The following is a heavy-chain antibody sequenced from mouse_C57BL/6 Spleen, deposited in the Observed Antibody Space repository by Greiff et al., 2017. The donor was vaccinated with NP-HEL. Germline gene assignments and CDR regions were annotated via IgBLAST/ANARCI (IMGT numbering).Heavy chain of an antibody. Sequence: VQLVESGPGQVQPSQSLSITCTVSGFSLTSYGVHWVRQSPGKGLEWLGVIWSGGSTDYNAAFISRLSISKDNSKSQVFFKMNSLQADDTAIYYCARSPYYYAGDYFDYWGQGTTLTVSS. J-gene: IGHJ2*01. CDR1: GFSLTSYG. CDR2: IWSGGST. V-gene: IGHV2-2*01. D-gene: IGHD1-1*01. CDR3: ARSPYYYAGDYFDY.